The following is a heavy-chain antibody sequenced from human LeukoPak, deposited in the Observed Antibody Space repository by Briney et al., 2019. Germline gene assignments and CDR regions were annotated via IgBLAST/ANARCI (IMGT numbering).Heavy chain of an antibody. D-gene: IGHD2-2*02. J-gene: IGHJ6*02. CDR2: IWCDGSNK. CDR3: ARLPIHCSGTSCYTSDYYYGMDV. V-gene: IGHV3-33*01. Sequence: GGSLRLSCAASGFTFSSYGMHWVRQAPGKGLEWVAVIWCDGSNKYYADSVKGRFTISRDNSKNTLYLQMNSLRAEDTAVYYCARLPIHCSGTSCYTSDYYYGMDVWGQGTTVTVSS. CDR1: GFTFSSYG.